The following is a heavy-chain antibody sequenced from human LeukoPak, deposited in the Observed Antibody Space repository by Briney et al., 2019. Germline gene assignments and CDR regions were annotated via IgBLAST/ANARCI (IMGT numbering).Heavy chain of an antibody. D-gene: IGHD2-21*01. CDR1: GGSISSGDYY. J-gene: IGHJ5*02. CDR2: IYYSGST. Sequence: SQTLSLTCTVSGGSISSGDYYWSWIRQPPGTGLEWIGYIYYSGSTYYNPSLKSRVTISVDTSKNQFSLKLSSVTAADTAVYYCARAPMIAGFDPWGQGTLVTVSS. V-gene: IGHV4-30-4*08. CDR3: ARAPMIAGFDP.